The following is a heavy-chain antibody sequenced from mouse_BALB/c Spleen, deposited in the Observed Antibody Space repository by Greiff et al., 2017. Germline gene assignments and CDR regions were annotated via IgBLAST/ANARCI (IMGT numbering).Heavy chain of an antibody. V-gene: IGHV1S81*02. CDR2: INPSNGRT. CDR1: GYTFTSYW. CDR3: ARNGAYYRAWFAY. J-gene: IGHJ3*01. Sequence: QVQLQQPGAELVKPGASVKLSCKASGYTFTSYWMHWVKQRPGQGLEWIGEINPSNGRTNYNEKFKSKATLTVDKSSSTAYMQLSSLTSEDSAVYYCARNGAYYRAWFAYWGQGTLVTVSA. D-gene: IGHD2-14*01.